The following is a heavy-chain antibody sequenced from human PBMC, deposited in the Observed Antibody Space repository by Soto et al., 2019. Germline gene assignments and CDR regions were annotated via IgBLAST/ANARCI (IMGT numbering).Heavy chain of an antibody. V-gene: IGHV4-59*11. Sequence: QVQLRESGPGLVKPSETLSLTCTVSGGSISNHYWSWIRQPPGKGLEWIGYIYYNGNTNYNPSLKSRVTMSVDTSMNQISLTLSSVTAADTAVYYCARANLYSEYWGQGTLVTVSS. J-gene: IGHJ4*02. CDR3: ARANLYSEY. D-gene: IGHD7-27*01. CDR2: IYYNGNT. CDR1: GGSISNHY.